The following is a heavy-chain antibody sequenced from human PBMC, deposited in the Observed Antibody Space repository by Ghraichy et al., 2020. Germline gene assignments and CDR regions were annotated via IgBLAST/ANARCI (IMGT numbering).Heavy chain of an antibody. CDR3: ARWARFHVIVVSSKAFDV. Sequence: GSLRLSCAASGFSFSAYAMAWVRQAPGKGLEWVSHISGSGGDGTYYAASVKARFIISRDNSKDTVYLQMNSLRAEDTAVYYCARWARFHVIVVSSKAFDVWGQGTMVTVSS. V-gene: IGHV3-23*01. D-gene: IGHD3-22*01. CDR1: GFSFSAYA. CDR2: ISGSGGDGT. J-gene: IGHJ3*01.